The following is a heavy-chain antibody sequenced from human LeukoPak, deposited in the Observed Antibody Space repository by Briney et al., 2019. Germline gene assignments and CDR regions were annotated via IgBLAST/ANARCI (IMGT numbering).Heavy chain of an antibody. CDR3: AREAYYYDSSGYYTVAFDL. CDR2: ISAYNGNT. V-gene: IGHV1-18*01. J-gene: IGHJ3*01. D-gene: IGHD3-22*01. Sequence: ASVKVSCKASGYTFSSYGISWVRQAPGQGLEWMGWISAYNGNTNYEQKLQGRVTMTTDTSTSTAYMELRSLRSDDTAVYYCAREAYYYDSSGYYTVAFDLWGQGTMVTVSS. CDR1: GYTFSSYG.